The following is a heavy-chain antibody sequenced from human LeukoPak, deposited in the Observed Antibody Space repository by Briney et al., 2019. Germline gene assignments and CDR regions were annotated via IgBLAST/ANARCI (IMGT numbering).Heavy chain of an antibody. CDR1: GFTFSSYA. D-gene: IGHD5-18*01. V-gene: IGHV3-30-3*01. J-gene: IGHJ4*02. CDR3: ANGYSYGPV. CDR2: ISYDGSNK. Sequence: GGSLRLSCAASGFTFSSYAMHWVRQAPGKGLEWVAVISYDGSNKYYADSVKGRFTISRDNSKNTLYLQMNSLRAEDTAVYYCANGYSYGPVWGQGTLVTVSS.